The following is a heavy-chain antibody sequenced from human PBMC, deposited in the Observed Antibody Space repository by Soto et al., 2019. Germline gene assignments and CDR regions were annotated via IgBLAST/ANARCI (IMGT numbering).Heavy chain of an antibody. V-gene: IGHV4-39*01. CDR3: AKTATILGILSPLDN. D-gene: IGHD3-3*01. J-gene: IGHJ4*02. Sequence: QLQLQESGPGLVKPSETLSLTCTVSGGSISSSSYYWGWIRQPPGKGLEWIGSIYYTGSTYYNPSLKSRVTISVDTSKNQFSLKLSSVTAADTAVYYCAKTATILGILSPLDNWGQGTLVTVSS. CDR1: GGSISSSSYY. CDR2: IYYTGST.